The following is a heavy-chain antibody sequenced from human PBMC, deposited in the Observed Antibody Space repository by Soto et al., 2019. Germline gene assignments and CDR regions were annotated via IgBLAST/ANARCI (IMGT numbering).Heavy chain of an antibody. V-gene: IGHV6-1*01. D-gene: IGHD2-15*01. J-gene: IGHJ5*02. CDR1: GDSVSSNSAA. Sequence: SQTLSLTCAISGDSVSSNSAAWNWIRQSPSRGLEWLGRTYYRSKWYNDYAVSVKSRITINPDTSKNQFSLQLNSVTPEDTAVYYCARGYCSGGSCYYWFDPWGQGTLVTVSS. CDR3: ARGYCSGGSCYYWFDP. CDR2: TYYRSKWYN.